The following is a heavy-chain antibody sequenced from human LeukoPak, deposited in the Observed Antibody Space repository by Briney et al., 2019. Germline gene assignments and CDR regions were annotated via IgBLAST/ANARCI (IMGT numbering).Heavy chain of an antibody. Sequence: SETLSLACTVSGASMFNYYWTWIRQSPGKGLEWIGFNHYSGGTSYKPSLKSRVTISIDTTKNQFSLKLTSVTAADTAVYYCARAPKYYYMDVWGKGTTVTVSS. CDR3: ARAPKYYYMDV. V-gene: IGHV4-59*01. CDR1: GASMFNYY. CDR2: NHYSGGT. J-gene: IGHJ6*03.